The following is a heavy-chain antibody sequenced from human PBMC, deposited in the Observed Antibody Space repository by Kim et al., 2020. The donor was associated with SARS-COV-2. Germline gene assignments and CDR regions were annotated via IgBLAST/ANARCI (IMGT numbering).Heavy chain of an antibody. D-gene: IGHD3-10*01. Sequence: DSVKGRFTISRDNSKNTLYLQMNSLRAEDTAVYYCAKSIFELLWFGEFDPWGQGTLVTVSS. J-gene: IGHJ5*02. V-gene: IGHV3-30*02. CDR3: AKSIFELLWFGEFDP.